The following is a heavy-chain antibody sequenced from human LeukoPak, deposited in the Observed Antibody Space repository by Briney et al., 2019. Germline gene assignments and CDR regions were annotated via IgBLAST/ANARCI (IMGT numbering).Heavy chain of an antibody. CDR1: GGSISSGGYS. Sequence: PSETLSLTCAVSGGSISSGGYSWSWIRQPPGKGLEWIGYIYYTGSTYYNPSLKSRATISVDTSKNQFSLKLSSVTAADTAVYYCAGIAVQGSYWGQGTLVTVSS. D-gene: IGHD6-19*01. J-gene: IGHJ4*02. CDR3: AGIAVQGSY. CDR2: IYYTGST. V-gene: IGHV4-30-2*03.